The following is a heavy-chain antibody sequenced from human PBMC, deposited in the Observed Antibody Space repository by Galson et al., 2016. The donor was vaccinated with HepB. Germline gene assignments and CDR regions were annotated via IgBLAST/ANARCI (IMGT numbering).Heavy chain of an antibody. CDR1: GYSFTNYD. V-gene: IGHV1-8*01. CDR3: TRVPPGESFDI. Sequence: SVKVSCKAFGYSFTNYDFNWVRQAPGQGLEWMGWMNPNSGNAGYAQKFQGRVTMTSESSLGTAYMELRRLRSEDTAVYYCTRVPPGESFDIWGQGTLVTVSS. J-gene: IGHJ3*02. CDR2: MNPNSGNA. D-gene: IGHD3-10*01.